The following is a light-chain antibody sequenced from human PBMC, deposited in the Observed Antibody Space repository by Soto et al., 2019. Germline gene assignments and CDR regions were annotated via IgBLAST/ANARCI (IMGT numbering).Light chain of an antibody. Sequence: DIQMTQSPSSLSASVGDRVTITCRASQGIRNDLGWYLQKPGKAPKRLIYAASSLQSGVPSRFSGSGSGAQFTLTNSSLQPDDFATYYCQESYLYPITFGQGTRLEIK. V-gene: IGKV1-17*01. CDR2: AAS. J-gene: IGKJ5*01. CDR3: QESYLYPIT. CDR1: QGIRND.